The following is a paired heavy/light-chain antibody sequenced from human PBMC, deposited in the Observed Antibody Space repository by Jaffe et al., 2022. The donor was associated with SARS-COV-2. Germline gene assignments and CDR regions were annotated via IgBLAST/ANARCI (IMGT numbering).Light chain of an antibody. V-gene: IGLV3-21*04. J-gene: IGLJ2*01. Sequence: SYVLTQPPSVSAAPGKTATITCGGNNIGNKGVHWYQQKSGQAPVLVIYYDIDRPSGIPERFSGSNSGNTATLTISRVEAGDEADYYCQVWDSHVVFGGGTKLTVL. CDR2: YDI. CDR3: QVWDSHVV. CDR1: NIGNKG.
Heavy chain of an antibody. Sequence: QVQMVASGGGVVQPGRSLRLSCTASGFTLSGYGMHWVRQAPGKGLEWVAVIWYDGNNKYYIDSVKGRFTISRDTSKNTLYLQMSSLRAEDTAVYYCARDATVGVTHDAFDIWGQGTKVTVSS. CDR3: ARDATVGVTHDAFDI. J-gene: IGHJ3*02. V-gene: IGHV3-33*01. D-gene: IGHD1-26*01. CDR1: GFTLSGYG. CDR2: IWYDGNNK.